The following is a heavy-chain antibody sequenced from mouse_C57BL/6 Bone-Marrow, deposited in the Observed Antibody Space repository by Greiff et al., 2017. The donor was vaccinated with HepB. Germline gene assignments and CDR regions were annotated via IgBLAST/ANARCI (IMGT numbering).Heavy chain of an antibody. D-gene: IGHD2-1*01. CDR1: GYAFSSSW. CDR2: IYPGDGDT. J-gene: IGHJ2*01. Sequence: VKLQHSGPELVKPGASVKISCKASGYAFSSSWMNWVKQRPGKGLEWIGRIYPGDGDTNYNGKFKGKATLTADKSSSTAYMQLSSLTSEDSAVYFCAVYGNYDYWGQGTTLTVSS. V-gene: IGHV1-82*01. CDR3: AVYGNYDY.